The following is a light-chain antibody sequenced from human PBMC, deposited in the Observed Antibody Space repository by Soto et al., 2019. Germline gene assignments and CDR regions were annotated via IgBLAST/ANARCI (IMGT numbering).Light chain of an antibody. CDR2: DAS. CDR1: QSVSSY. V-gene: IGKV3-11*01. J-gene: IGKJ4*01. Sequence: EIVLTQSPATLSLSPGEKATLSCRASQSVSSYLAWYQQKPGQAPRLLIYDASNRATGIPARFSGNGAGTGXTLTISSXXPEDFAVYYGQQRSNWPLTFGGGTKVDIK. CDR3: QQRSNWPLT.